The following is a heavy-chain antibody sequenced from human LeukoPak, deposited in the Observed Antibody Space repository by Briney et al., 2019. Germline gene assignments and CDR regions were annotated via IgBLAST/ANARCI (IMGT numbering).Heavy chain of an antibody. CDR1: GGSFSGYY. D-gene: IGHD6-6*01. Sequence: PSETLSLTCAVYGGSFSGYYWSWIRQPPGKGLEWIGEINHSGSTNYNPSLKSRVTISVDTSKNQFSLKLSSVTAADTAVYYCARRTQQLVLWYFDYWGQGTLVTVSS. J-gene: IGHJ4*02. V-gene: IGHV4-34*01. CDR2: INHSGST. CDR3: ARRTQQLVLWYFDY.